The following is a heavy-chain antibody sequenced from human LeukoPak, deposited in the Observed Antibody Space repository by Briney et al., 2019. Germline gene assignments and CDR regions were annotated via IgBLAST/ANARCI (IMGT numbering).Heavy chain of an antibody. CDR1: GYTFTVYY. D-gene: IGHD3-22*01. CDR3: ARDGYYDSSGSAGFQH. Sequence: GASVKVSCKASGYTFTVYYMHWVRQAPGQGLEWMGWINPNSGGTNYAQKFQGRVTMTRDTSISTAYMELSRLRSDDTAVYYCARDGYYDSSGSAGFQHWGQGTLVTVSS. J-gene: IGHJ1*01. V-gene: IGHV1-2*02. CDR2: INPNSGGT.